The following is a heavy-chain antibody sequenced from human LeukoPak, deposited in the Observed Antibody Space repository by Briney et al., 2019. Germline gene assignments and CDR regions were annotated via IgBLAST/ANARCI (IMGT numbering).Heavy chain of an antibody. D-gene: IGHD3-10*01. CDR3: AGFGELRTFDY. Sequence: GGSLRLSCAASGFTFSSYAMSWVRQAPGKGLEWVSAISGSGGSTYYADSVKGRFTIPRDNYKNPLYLQMNSLRAEDTAVYYCAGFGELRTFDYWGQGTLVTVSS. CDR1: GFTFSSYA. V-gene: IGHV3-23*01. CDR2: ISGSGGST. J-gene: IGHJ4*02.